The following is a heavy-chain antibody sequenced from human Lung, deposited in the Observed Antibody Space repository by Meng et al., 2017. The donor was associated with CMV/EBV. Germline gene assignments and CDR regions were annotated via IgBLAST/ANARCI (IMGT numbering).Heavy chain of an antibody. D-gene: IGHD1-26*01. CDR1: GHTFTNYG. CDR3: ARVEVGITSGDY. CDR2: INAYNGDT. Sequence: QARLAQSGGGVKKPGASVKGSCKASGHTFTNYGITWVRQAPGQGLEWMGWINAYNGDTNYAQTLQGRVTMTTDTSTSTAYMELRSLRSDDTAVYYCARVEVGITSGDYWGQGTLVTVSS. V-gene: IGHV1-18*01. J-gene: IGHJ4*02.